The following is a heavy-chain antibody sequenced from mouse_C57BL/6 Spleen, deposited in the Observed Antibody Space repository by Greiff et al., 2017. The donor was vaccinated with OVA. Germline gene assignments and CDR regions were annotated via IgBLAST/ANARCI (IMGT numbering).Heavy chain of an antibody. CDR1: GYSITSGYY. J-gene: IGHJ2*01. CDR2: ISYDGSN. V-gene: IGHV3-6*01. CDR3: ARGRDDYFDY. D-gene: IGHD3-3*01. Sequence: EVKLMESGPGLVKPSQSLSLTCSVTGYSITSGYYWNWIRQFPGNKLEWMGYISYDGSNNYNPSLKNRISITRDTSKNQFFLKLNSVTTEDTATYYCARGRDDYFDYWGQGTTLTVSS.